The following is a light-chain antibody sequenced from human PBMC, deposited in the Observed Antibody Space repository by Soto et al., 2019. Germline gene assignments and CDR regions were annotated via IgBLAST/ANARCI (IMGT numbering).Light chain of an antibody. V-gene: IGLV2-14*01. CDR2: EVS. CDR3: SSYRSRTTPFV. J-gene: IGLJ1*01. CDR1: SSDVGSSNY. Sequence: QSALTQPASVSGSPGQSITISCTGTSSDVGSSNYVSWYQHHPGRAPKLMIYEVSHRPSGVSNRFSGSKSGHTASLTISGLQAEDEADYYCSSYRSRTTPFVFGTGTKLTVL.